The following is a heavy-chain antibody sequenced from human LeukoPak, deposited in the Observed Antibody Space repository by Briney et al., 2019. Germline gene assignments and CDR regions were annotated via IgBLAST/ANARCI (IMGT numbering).Heavy chain of an antibody. Sequence: GGSLRLSCAASGFTFSSYAMSWVRQAPGRGLEWVSAISGSGGSTYYADSVKGRFTISRDNSKNMVYLQMNSLRAEDTAVYYCARTREQWQVLDYWGQGTLVTVSS. V-gene: IGHV3-23*01. D-gene: IGHD6-19*01. J-gene: IGHJ4*02. CDR1: GFTFSSYA. CDR2: ISGSGGST. CDR3: ARTREQWQVLDY.